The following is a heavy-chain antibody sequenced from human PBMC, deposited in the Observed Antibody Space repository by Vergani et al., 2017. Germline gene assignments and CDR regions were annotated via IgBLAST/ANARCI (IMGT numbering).Heavy chain of an antibody. Sequence: QVQLVESGGDVVQPGGSLRLSCAASKFTFSSYGMHWVRQGLGKGLEWVAFIRYDGSNKYYADSVKGRFTISRDNSKNTLYLKMNSLRAEETAVYYCAKDRFDWLDYWGQGTLVTVSS. V-gene: IGHV3-30*02. CDR2: IRYDGSNK. CDR3: AKDRFDWLDY. D-gene: IGHD3-9*01. J-gene: IGHJ4*02. CDR1: KFTFSSYG.